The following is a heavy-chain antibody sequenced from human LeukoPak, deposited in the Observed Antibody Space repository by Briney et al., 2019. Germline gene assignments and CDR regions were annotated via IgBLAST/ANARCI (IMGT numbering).Heavy chain of an antibody. Sequence: ASVKVSCKASGGTFSSYAISWVRQAPGQGLEWMGGIIPIFGTANYAQKFQGRVTITADESTSTAYMELSSLRSEDTAVYYCARDPQTIAARPYYYYYMDVWGKGTTVTVSS. D-gene: IGHD6-6*01. J-gene: IGHJ6*03. CDR2: IIPIFGTA. CDR1: GGTFSSYA. V-gene: IGHV1-69*13. CDR3: ARDPQTIAARPYYYYYMDV.